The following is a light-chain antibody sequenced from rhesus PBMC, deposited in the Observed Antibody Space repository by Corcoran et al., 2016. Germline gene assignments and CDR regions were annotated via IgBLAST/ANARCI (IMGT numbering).Light chain of an antibody. CDR1: ENVNNF. J-gene: IGKJ4*01. CDR3: QHCYGTPLT. V-gene: IGKV1-74*01. CDR2: KAS. Sequence: DIQMTQSPSSLSASIGDRVTITCRASENVNNFLNWYQQKPGKAPRLLIYKASILQGGVPSRFSGSGSGTDYTFTITSLQPEDFATYYCQHCYGTPLTFGGGTKVEIK.